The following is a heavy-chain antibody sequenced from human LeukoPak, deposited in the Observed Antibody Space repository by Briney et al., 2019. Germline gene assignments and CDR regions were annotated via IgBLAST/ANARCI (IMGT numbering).Heavy chain of an antibody. CDR3: ARANYYGSSGYDTKTYYCYGMDV. CDR2: IWYDGSNK. CDR1: GFTFSSYS. J-gene: IGHJ6*02. D-gene: IGHD3-22*01. Sequence: GGSLRLSCAASGFTFSSYSMNWVRQAPGKGLEWLAVIWYDGSNKYHADSGKGRFTIARDNSKNTLYLQMNSLRAEDTAVYYCARANYYGSSGYDTKTYYCYGMDVWGQGPTVTVSS. V-gene: IGHV3-33*08.